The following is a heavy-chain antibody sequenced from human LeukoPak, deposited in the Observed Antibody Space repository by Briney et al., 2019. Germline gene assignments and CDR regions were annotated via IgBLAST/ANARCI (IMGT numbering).Heavy chain of an antibody. J-gene: IGHJ4*02. CDR3: ARRSGYTKDFDY. CDR1: GGSFSGYY. Sequence: SETLSLTCAVYGGSFSGYYWSWIRQPPGKGLEWIGEINHSGSTNYNPSLKSRVTISVDTSKKQFSLKLSSVTAADTAVYYCARRSGYTKDFDYWGQGTLVTVSS. V-gene: IGHV4-34*01. D-gene: IGHD1-1*01. CDR2: INHSGST.